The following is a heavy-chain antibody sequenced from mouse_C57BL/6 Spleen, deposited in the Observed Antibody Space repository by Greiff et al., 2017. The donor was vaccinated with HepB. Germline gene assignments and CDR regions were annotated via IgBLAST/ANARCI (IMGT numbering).Heavy chain of an antibody. CDR2: ISYDGSN. J-gene: IGHJ4*01. CDR3: ARDYGNYPYYAMDY. Sequence: EVQLQESGPGLVKPSPSLSLTCSVTGYSITSGYYWNWIRQFPGNKLEWMGYISYDGSNNYNPYLKNRISITRDTSKNQFFLKLNSVTTEDTATYYCARDYGNYPYYAMDYWGQGTSVTVSS. V-gene: IGHV3-6*01. CDR1: GYSITSGYY. D-gene: IGHD2-1*01.